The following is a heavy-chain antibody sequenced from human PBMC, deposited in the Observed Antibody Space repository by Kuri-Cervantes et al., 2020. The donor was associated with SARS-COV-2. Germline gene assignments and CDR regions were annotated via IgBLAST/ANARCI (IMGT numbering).Heavy chain of an antibody. CDR2: ISSSGSTI. V-gene: IGHV3-48*03. Sequence: GESLKISCAASGFTFSSYEMNWVRQAPGKGLEWVSYISSSGSTIYYADSVKGRFTISRDNAKNSLYLQMNSLRAEGTAVYYCARDGKNWNQNPYYYYYYMDVWGKGTTVTVSS. CDR1: GFTFSSYE. J-gene: IGHJ6*03. CDR3: ARDGKNWNQNPYYYYYYMDV. D-gene: IGHD1-1*01.